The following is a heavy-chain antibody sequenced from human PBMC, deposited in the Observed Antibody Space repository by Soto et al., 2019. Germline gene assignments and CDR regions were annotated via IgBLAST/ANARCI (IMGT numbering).Heavy chain of an antibody. Sequence: QVQLVQSGAEVKKPGSSVKVSCKASGGTFSSYAISWVRQAPGQGLEWMGGIIPIFGTANYAQKLQGRVTITADESTSTAYMELSSLRSEDTAVYYCARKIERIAAAGTGYYYGMDVWGQGTTVTVSS. CDR3: ARKIERIAAAGTGYYYGMDV. CDR2: IIPIFGTA. CDR1: GGTFSSYA. D-gene: IGHD6-13*01. V-gene: IGHV1-69*01. J-gene: IGHJ6*02.